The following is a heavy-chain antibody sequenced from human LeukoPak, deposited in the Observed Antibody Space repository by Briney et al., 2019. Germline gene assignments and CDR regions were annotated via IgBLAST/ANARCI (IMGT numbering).Heavy chain of an antibody. CDR2: ISYDGSNK. Sequence: GGSLRLSCAASGFTFSSYGMHWVRQAPGKGLGWVAVISYDGSNKYYADSVKGRFTISRDNSKNTLYLQMNSLRAEDTAVYYCAKDTHHYYDSSGYFGYFDYWGQGTLVTVSS. CDR3: AKDTHHYYDSSGYFGYFDY. D-gene: IGHD3-22*01. J-gene: IGHJ4*02. V-gene: IGHV3-30*18. CDR1: GFTFSSYG.